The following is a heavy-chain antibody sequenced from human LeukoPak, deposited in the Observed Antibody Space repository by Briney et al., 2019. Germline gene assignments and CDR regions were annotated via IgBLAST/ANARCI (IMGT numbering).Heavy chain of an antibody. Sequence: SETLSLTCTVSGRSISSYYWSWIRQPPGKGLEWIWYIYYSGSPTSHPSLKSRATISGDTSKNQFSLKLSSVTAADTAVYYCARKAVAGNPYYYYMDVWGKGTTVTVSS. CDR2: IYYSGSP. J-gene: IGHJ6*03. CDR1: GRSISSYY. D-gene: IGHD6-19*01. V-gene: IGHV4-59*12. CDR3: ARKAVAGNPYYYYMDV.